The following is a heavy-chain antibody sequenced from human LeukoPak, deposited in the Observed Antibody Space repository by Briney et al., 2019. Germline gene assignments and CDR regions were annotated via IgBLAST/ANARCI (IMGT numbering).Heavy chain of an antibody. CDR1: GYTFTSYG. CDR3: ARLGGITGTSYPFDY. V-gene: IGHV1-69*05. D-gene: IGHD1-20*01. CDR2: IIPIFGTA. J-gene: IGHJ4*02. Sequence: GASVKVSCKASGYTFTSYGISWVRQAPGQGLEWMGGIIPIFGTANYAQKFQGRVTITTDESTSTAYMELSSLRSEGTAVYYCARLGGITGTSYPFDYWGQGTLVTVSS.